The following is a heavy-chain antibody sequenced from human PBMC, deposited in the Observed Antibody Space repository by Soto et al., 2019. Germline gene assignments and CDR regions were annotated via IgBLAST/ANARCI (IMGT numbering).Heavy chain of an antibody. CDR3: GRIPYTSASFDY. V-gene: IGHV4-59*02. CDR1: GFSVSSTY. J-gene: IGHJ4*02. CDR2: VYDSGST. D-gene: IGHD3-16*01. Sequence: SETLSLTCSVSGFSVSSTYWGWIRQSPGKGLEWIGYVYDSGSTNYSPSLKSRVTISVDTSKNQFFLRLRSVTAADTAVYYCGRIPYTSASFDYWGQGNLVTVSS.